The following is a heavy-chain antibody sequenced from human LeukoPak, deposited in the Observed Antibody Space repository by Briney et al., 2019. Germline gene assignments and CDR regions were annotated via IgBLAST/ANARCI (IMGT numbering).Heavy chain of an antibody. J-gene: IGHJ4*02. Sequence: SETLSLTCTVSGGSVSSGSYYWSWIRQPPGKGLEWIANIYYSGSTNYNPSLKSRGTISVDTSKNQFSLKLNSVTAADTAVYYCARVNSERTSFFDYWGQGTLVTVSS. CDR1: GGSVSSGSYY. CDR2: IYYSGST. D-gene: IGHD4-23*01. CDR3: ARVNSERTSFFDY. V-gene: IGHV4-61*01.